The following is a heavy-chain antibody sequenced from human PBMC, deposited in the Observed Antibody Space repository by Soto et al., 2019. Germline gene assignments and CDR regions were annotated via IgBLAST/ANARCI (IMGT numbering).Heavy chain of an antibody. J-gene: IGHJ4*02. CDR2: IYWDDDK. V-gene: IGHV2-5*02. Sequence: QITLNESGPAQVKPRQTLTLTCTFSGFSRTTRGVGVGWIRQSPGRAPEGLALIYWDDDKRYSPSLKSRLTITKDASKTQVVLTMAGLDPADTATYYCAHRVLRTVFGLVTTTAIYFDFWGQGTPVAVSS. CDR1: GFSRTTRGVG. D-gene: IGHD3-3*01. CDR3: AHRVLRTVFGLVTTTAIYFDF.